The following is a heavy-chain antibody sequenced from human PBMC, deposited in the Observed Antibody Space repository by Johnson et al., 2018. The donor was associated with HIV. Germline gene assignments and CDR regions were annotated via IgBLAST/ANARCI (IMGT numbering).Heavy chain of an antibody. V-gene: IGHV3-64*01. D-gene: IGHD2-15*01. J-gene: IGHJ3*02. CDR2: ISSDGRTT. CDR1: GFTFTQYA. CDR3: ARDPFAPAGSDAFDI. Sequence: VQPVASGVGLLQPGGSLRLSCAASGFTFTQYAMHWVLPAPGLALEYVSGISSDGRTTSYANSVQARFTISRDKSNTPLFLHMGSLRAEDLAVYYCARDPFAPAGSDAFDIWGKGTMVTVSS.